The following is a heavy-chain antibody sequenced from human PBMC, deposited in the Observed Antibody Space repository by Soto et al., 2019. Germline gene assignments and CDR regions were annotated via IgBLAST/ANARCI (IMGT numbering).Heavy chain of an antibody. CDR2: ISSSDEK. J-gene: IGHJ6*02. Sequence: QVTLKESGPVLVKPTETLTLTCTFSGFSFSNPRMSVSWIRQPPGKALEWLAHISSSDEKSYSTSLKSRLTISKATSKTQVVLTMTNMDPMDTATYYSARVLYYGMDVWGQGTTVTVSS. V-gene: IGHV2-26*01. CDR1: GFSFSNPRMS. CDR3: ARVLYYGMDV.